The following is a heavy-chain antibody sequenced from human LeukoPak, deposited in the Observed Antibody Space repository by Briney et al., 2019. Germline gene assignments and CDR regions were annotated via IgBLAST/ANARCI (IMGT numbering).Heavy chain of an antibody. V-gene: IGHV3-30*02. CDR3: AKDYSKTSYYGSGTYYRPNWFDP. Sequence: GGSLRLSCAASGFYFANYAMSWVRQAPGKGLEWVAFIRYDGSNKYYADSVKGRFTISRDNSKNTLYLQMNSLRAEDTAVYYCAKDYSKTSYYGSGTYYRPNWFDPWGQGTLVTVSS. D-gene: IGHD3-10*01. CDR1: GFYFANYA. J-gene: IGHJ5*02. CDR2: IRYDGSNK.